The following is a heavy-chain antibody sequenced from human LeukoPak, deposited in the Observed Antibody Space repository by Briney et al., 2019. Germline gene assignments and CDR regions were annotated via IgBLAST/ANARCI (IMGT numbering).Heavy chain of an antibody. CDR1: GFTFSSYE. J-gene: IGHJ4*02. V-gene: IGHV3-48*03. CDR2: ISSSGSTI. Sequence: GGSLRLSCAASGFTFSSYEMNWVRQAPGKGLEWVSYISSSGSTISYADSVKGRFTVSRDNAENSLYLQMNSLRAGDTAVYYCARAPYFDYLPTYYFDFWGQGTLVTVSS. CDR3: ARAPYFDYLPTYYFDF. D-gene: IGHD3-9*01.